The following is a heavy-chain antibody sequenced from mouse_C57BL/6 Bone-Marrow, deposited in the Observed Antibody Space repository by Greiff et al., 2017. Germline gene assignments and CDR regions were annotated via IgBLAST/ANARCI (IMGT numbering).Heavy chain of an antibody. D-gene: IGHD2-3*01. CDR1: GYTFTTYP. CDR2: FHPYNDAT. Sequence: VQLQQSGAELVKPGASVKMSCKASGYTFTTYPIEWMKQNHGKSLEWIGNFHPYNDATKYNEKFKGKATLTVEKSSSPVYLELSRFTYDYSAVYYCARKEDGYYPAWFAYWGQGTLVTVSA. CDR3: ARKEDGYYPAWFAY. J-gene: IGHJ3*01. V-gene: IGHV1-47*01.